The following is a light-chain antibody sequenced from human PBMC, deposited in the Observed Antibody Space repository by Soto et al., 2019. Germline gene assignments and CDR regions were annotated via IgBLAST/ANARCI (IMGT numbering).Light chain of an antibody. V-gene: IGKV3-15*01. J-gene: IGKJ2*01. CDR3: QQYNYWPYT. Sequence: MTQSPATLSVAPGGRATLSCRASQSVGGNLAWYQQKRGQAPRLLLYATSTRAAAIPARFSGRGSGTEFTLTIDSLQSEDFAVYYCQQYNYWPYTFGQGTKLEIK. CDR1: QSVGGN. CDR2: ATS.